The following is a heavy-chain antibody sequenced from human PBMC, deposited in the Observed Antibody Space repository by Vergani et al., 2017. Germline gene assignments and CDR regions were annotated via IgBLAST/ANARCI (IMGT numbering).Heavy chain of an antibody. V-gene: IGHV4-4*07. D-gene: IGHD7-27*01. J-gene: IGHJ4*02. CDR2: LCPSGST. Sequence: QVQKQESGPGLVKTSETLSLTCSASGAPISYWCWSWLRQPAGKGLEWIGRLCPSGSTNYKPSLKSRVTMSIDTSKNQFSLKLTSVTAADTAVYYCATGAGPFDIWGQGTLVTVSS. CDR3: ATGAGPFDI. CDR1: GAPISYWC.